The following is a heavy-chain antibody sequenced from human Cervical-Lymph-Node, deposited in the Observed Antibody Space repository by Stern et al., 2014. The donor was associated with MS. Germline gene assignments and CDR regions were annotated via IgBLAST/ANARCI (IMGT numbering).Heavy chain of an antibody. CDR1: GGSISSGSSY. D-gene: IGHD3-10*01. Sequence: VQLVESGPGLVKPSQTLSLICNVSGGSISSGSSYWSWIRQHPGKGLEWIGYIYSSGSTYYTPSLKSRVTFSLETSQNHFSLRLRSVTGADTAGFFCGRINIRGNSIYDYSLGQGNLVTVSS. CDR3: GRINIRGNSIYDYS. J-gene: IGHJ4*02. CDR2: IYSSGST. V-gene: IGHV4-31*03.